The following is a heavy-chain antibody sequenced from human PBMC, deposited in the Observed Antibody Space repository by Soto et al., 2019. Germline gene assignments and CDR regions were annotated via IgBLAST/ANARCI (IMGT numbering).Heavy chain of an antibody. CDR2: IYWDNDK. D-gene: IGHD2-15*01. J-gene: IGHJ6*02. CDR1: GFSVSTSGVG. V-gene: IGHV2-5*02. Sequence: QITLKESGPTLVKPTQTLTLTCTFSGFSVSTSGVGVAWIRQSPGKALEWLALIYWDNDKRYSPFLQCRVTIPPDSSHNRLVRTKTNIAPAETATWFWAHKGGRGAGMDVWGQGTTVTVSS. CDR3: AHKGGRGAGMDV.